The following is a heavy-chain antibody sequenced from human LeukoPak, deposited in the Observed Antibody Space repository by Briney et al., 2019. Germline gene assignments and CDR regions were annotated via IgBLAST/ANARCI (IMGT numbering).Heavy chain of an antibody. CDR1: GYTFTGYY. Sequence: ASVEVSCKASGYTFTGYYMHWVRQAPGQGLEWMGWINPNSGGTNYAQKFQGRVTMTRDTSISTAYMELSRLRSDDTAVYYCARGDYGGNSANYWGQGTLVTVSS. CDR3: ARGDYGGNSANY. V-gene: IGHV1-2*02. CDR2: INPNSGGT. D-gene: IGHD4-23*01. J-gene: IGHJ4*02.